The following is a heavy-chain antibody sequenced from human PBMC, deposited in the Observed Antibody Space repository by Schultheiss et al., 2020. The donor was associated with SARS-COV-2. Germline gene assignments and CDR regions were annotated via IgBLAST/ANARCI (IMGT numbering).Heavy chain of an antibody. CDR1: GYTFTGYY. CDR3: AVYYDFWSGPREYGMDV. D-gene: IGHD3-3*01. V-gene: IGHV1-2*04. Sequence: ASVKVSCKASGYTFTGYYMHWVRQAPGQGLEWMGWINPNSGGTNYAQKFQGWVTMTRDTSISTAYMELSRLRSDDTAVYYCAVYYDFWSGPREYGMDVWGQGTTVTVSS. J-gene: IGHJ6*02. CDR2: INPNSGGT.